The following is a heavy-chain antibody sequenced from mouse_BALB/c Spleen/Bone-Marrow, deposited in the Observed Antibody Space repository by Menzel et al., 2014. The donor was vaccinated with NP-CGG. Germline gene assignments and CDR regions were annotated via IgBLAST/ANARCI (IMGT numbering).Heavy chain of an antibody. CDR2: IDPENGDT. J-gene: IGHJ4*01. Sequence: EVQLQQSGAELVRSGASVKLSCTASGFNIKDYYMHWVKHRPEQGLEWIGWIDPENGDTEYAPKFQGKATMTADTSSNTAYLQLSSLTSEDTAVYYCNGNYYAMDYWGQGTSVTVSS. D-gene: IGHD2-1*01. CDR1: GFNIKDYY. CDR3: NGNYYAMDY. V-gene: IGHV14-4*02.